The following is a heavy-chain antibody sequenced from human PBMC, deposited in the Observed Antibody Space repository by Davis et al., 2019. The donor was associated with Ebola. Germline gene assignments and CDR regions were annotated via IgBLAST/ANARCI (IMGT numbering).Heavy chain of an antibody. V-gene: IGHV3-74*01. CDR2: INSDGSST. CDR3: ARDYDFWSGYPGYGMDV. D-gene: IGHD3-3*01. Sequence: GESLKISCAASGFTFSSYWMHWVRQAPGKGLVWVSRINSDGSSTNYADSVKGRFTISRDNSKNTLYLQMNSLRAEDTAVYYCARDYDFWSGYPGYGMDVWGQGTTVTVSS. J-gene: IGHJ6*02. CDR1: GFTFSSYW.